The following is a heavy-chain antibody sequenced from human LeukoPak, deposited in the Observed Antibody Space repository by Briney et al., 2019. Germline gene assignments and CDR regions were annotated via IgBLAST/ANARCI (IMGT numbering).Heavy chain of an antibody. CDR3: VKDRTGTYTLDY. J-gene: IGHJ4*02. CDR1: GFTFSNYA. Sequence: GGSLTLSCAATGFTFSNYAIHWGRQAPGKGLEWVAFISDDESRQQYSDSVKGPFTISRDNSKNTLNLQMNSLRAEDTAVYYCVKDRTGTYTLDYWGQGTLVTVSS. D-gene: IGHD3-10*01. V-gene: IGHV3-30-3*01. CDR2: ISDDESRQ.